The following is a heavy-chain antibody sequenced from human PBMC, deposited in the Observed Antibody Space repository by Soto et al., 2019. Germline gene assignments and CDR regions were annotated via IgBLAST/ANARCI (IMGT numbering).Heavy chain of an antibody. D-gene: IGHD5-12*01. Sequence: SETLSLTCIVSGGSILGYFWRWIRHPPGKGLEWIGHIYYDGNTNYKPSLESRLTMSVDTSKNQFSLRLRSVTAADTAVYYCARARSGYNIDAFDIWGQGTMVTVSS. CDR3: ARARSGYNIDAFDI. CDR2: IYYDGNT. J-gene: IGHJ3*02. V-gene: IGHV4-59*01. CDR1: GGSILGYF.